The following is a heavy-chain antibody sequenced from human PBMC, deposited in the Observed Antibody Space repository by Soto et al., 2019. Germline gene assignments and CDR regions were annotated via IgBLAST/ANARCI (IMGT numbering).Heavy chain of an antibody. J-gene: IGHJ3*02. CDR1: GYTFTGYY. D-gene: IGHD2-2*02. CDR2: INPNSDGT. Sequence: QVQLVQSGAEVKKPGASVKVSCKASGYTFTGYYMHWVRQAPGQGLEWMGWINPNSDGTNYAQKFQGRVTMTRDTSISTAYMELSRLRSDDTAVYYWARGGQYPIDAFDIWGQGTMVTVSS. CDR3: ARGGQYPIDAFDI. V-gene: IGHV1-2*02.